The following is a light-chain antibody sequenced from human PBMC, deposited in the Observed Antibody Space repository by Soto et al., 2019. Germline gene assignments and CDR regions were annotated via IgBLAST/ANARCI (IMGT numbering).Light chain of an antibody. CDR1: SSDVGGYNY. CDR3: SSYTSSSTLVV. V-gene: IGLV2-14*01. J-gene: IGLJ2*01. Sequence: QSVLTQPASVSGSPGQSITISCTGTSSDVGGYNYVSWYQQHPGKAPKLMIYDVSNRPSGVSNRFSGSKSGNTASLTISGLQAEDEAHYYCSSYTSSSTLVVFGGGTKLTV. CDR2: DVS.